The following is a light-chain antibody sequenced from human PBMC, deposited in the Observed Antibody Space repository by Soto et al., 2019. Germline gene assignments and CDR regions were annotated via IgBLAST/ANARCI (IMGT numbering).Light chain of an antibody. V-gene: IGLV2-14*01. Sequence: QSALTQPAPVSESPGQSITISCTGTSSDVGGYNYVSWYQQHPGKAPKLMIYDVSNRPSGVSNRFSGSKSGNTASLTISGLQAEDEADYYCSSYTSSSTLVFGGGTKLTVL. J-gene: IGLJ2*01. CDR1: SSDVGGYNY. CDR3: SSYTSSSTLV. CDR2: DVS.